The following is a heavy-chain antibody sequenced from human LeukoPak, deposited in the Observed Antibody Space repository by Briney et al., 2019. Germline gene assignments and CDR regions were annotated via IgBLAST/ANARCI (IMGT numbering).Heavy chain of an antibody. V-gene: IGHV1-24*01. J-gene: IGHJ4*02. Sequence: GASVKVSCKISGYTLTELSMHWVRQSPGKGLEWMGGFDPEDGETIYAQKFQGRVTMTEDTSTDTAYIELSSLRSEDTAVYYCATGLLRKYCSGGSCYWGEDYWGQGTVVTVSS. CDR1: GYTLTELS. CDR2: FDPEDGET. CDR3: ATGLLRKYCSGGSCYWGEDY. D-gene: IGHD2-15*01.